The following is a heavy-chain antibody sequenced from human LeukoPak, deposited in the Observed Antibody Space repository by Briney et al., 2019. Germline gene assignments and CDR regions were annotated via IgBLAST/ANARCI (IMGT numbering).Heavy chain of an antibody. CDR3: ARDRHSSGLLDY. V-gene: IGHV4-39*07. D-gene: IGHD6-19*01. J-gene: IGHJ4*02. Sequence: SETLSLTCTVSGGSISSSSYYWGWIRQPPGKGLEWIGSIYYSGSTYYNPSLKSRVTISVDTSKNQFSLKLSSVTAADTAVYYCARDRHSSGLLDYWGQGTLVTVSS. CDR2: IYYSGST. CDR1: GGSISSSSYY.